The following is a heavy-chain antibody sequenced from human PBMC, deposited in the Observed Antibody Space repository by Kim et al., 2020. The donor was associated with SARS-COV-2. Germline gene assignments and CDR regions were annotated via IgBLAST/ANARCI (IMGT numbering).Heavy chain of an antibody. CDR1: GFRFSDYS. D-gene: IGHD1-26*01. CDR2: ITGGRDI. CDR3: ARGDTDKSGFSVRF. J-gene: IGHJ4*02. Sequence: VGSLRLSCAASGFRFSDYSMNWVRQAPGKGLEWVSAITGGRDIYYADSVRGRVTISRDNARNTVDLQMHYLRADDTAVYYCARGDTDKSGFSVRFGGQG. V-gene: IGHV3-21*06.